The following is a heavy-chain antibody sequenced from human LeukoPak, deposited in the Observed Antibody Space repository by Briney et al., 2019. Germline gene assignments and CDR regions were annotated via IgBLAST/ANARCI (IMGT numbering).Heavy chain of an antibody. CDR3: ARAYLGYDYVWGSYRYPPAFDY. CDR1: GGSFSGYY. V-gene: IGHV4-34*01. D-gene: IGHD3-16*02. CDR2: INHSGST. Sequence: SETLSLTCAVYGGSFSGYYWSWIRQPPGKGLEWIGEINHSGSTNYNPSLKSRVTISVDTSKNQFSLKLSSVTAADTAVYYCARAYLGYDYVWGSYRYPPAFDYWGQGTLVTVSS. J-gene: IGHJ4*02.